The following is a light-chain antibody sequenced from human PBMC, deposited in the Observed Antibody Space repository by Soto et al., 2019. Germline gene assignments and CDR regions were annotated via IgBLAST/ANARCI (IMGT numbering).Light chain of an antibody. J-gene: IGKJ1*01. V-gene: IGKV1-5*03. CDR3: QPYNSYPWT. CDR2: KAS. CDR1: QSIISR. Sequence: DIQMTQSPSTLSASVGDRVTITCRASQSIISRLAWYQQKPGKAPKLLIYKASSLESGVPSRFSGSGSGTEVTLTISSLQPDDFATYYCQPYNSYPWTFGQGTKVEIK.